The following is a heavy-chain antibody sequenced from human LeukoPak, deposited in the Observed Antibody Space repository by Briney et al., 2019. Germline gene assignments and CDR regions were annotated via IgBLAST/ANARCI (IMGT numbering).Heavy chain of an antibody. CDR2: IIPNSGVT. Sequence: ASVKVSCKASGYTFTGNYLHWVRQAPGQGLEWMGWIIPNSGVTNYAQKFQGGVTMTRDTSITTVYMELTRLSSDDTAVYYCARDQGGFDYWGQGTLVTVSS. J-gene: IGHJ4*02. CDR3: ARDQGGFDY. CDR1: GYTFTGNY. D-gene: IGHD2-15*01. V-gene: IGHV1-2*02.